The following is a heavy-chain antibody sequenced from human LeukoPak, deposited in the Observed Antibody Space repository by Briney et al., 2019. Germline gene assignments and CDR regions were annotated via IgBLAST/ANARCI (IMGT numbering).Heavy chain of an antibody. CDR2: IYYSGST. CDR1: GGSISSYY. V-gene: IGHV4-59*01. J-gene: IGHJ6*02. CDR3: ARGYYYYYGMDV. Sequence: SETLSLTCTVSGGSISSYYWSWVRQPPGKGLEWIGYIYYSGSTNYNPSLKSRVTISVDTSKNQFSLKLSSVTAADTAVYYCARGYYYYYGMDVWGQGTTVTVSS. D-gene: IGHD2-15*01.